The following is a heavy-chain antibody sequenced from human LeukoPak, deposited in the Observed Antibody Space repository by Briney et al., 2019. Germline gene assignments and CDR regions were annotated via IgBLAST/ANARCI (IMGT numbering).Heavy chain of an antibody. CDR2: ISGSGGST. J-gene: IGHJ3*01. Sequence: GGSLRLSCAASGFTFSSYAMSWVRQAPGKGLEWVSAISGSGGSTYYADSVKGRFTISRDNSKNTLYLQMNSLRAEDTAVYYCARLDDSNSRRPENDASDVWGQGTTVIVSS. CDR1: GFTFSSYA. V-gene: IGHV3-23*01. D-gene: IGHD3-22*01. CDR3: ARLDDSNSRRPENDASDV.